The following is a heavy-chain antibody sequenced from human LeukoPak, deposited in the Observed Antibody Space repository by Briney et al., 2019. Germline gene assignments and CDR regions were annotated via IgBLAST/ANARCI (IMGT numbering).Heavy chain of an antibody. CDR1: GFTFSSYA. CDR2: INARGGTT. CDR3: AKDRPYFDY. Sequence: PGGSLRLSCTASGFTFSSYAMSWVRQAPGKGLEWVSAINARGGTTYYADSVKGRFTIPRDNSKNTLYLQMNSLRAEDAAVYYCAKDRPYFDYWGQGALVTVSS. J-gene: IGHJ4*02. V-gene: IGHV3-23*01.